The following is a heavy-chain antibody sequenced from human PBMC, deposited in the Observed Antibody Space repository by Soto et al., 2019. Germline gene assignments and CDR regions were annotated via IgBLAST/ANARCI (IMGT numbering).Heavy chain of an antibody. CDR1: GGSFTGNY. J-gene: IGHJ6*02. CDR3: APASATTYFGMAV. Sequence: SENPSLTCAVYGGSFTGNYRSWIRQPPGKGLEWIGEVNDSGSTNFNPSLKSRVTISVDTSKKQLTLKLTSVTAADTAVYYCAPASATTYFGMAVWC. D-gene: IGHD1-26*01. CDR2: VNDSGST. V-gene: IGHV4-34*01.